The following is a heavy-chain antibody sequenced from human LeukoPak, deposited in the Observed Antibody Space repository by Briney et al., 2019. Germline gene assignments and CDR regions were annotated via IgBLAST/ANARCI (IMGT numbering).Heavy chain of an antibody. V-gene: IGHV3-7*01. CDR1: GFTFSRYE. CDR3: ATYTHWVAGDV. Sequence: GGSLRLSCAASGFTFSRYEMNWVRQAPGKGLEWVANMNQDGSAKGYVDSVKGRFTISRDNARNSLYLQMSSLRPEDTAVYYCATYTHWVAGDVWGQGTTVTVSS. CDR2: MNQDGSAK. D-gene: IGHD3-16*01. J-gene: IGHJ6*02.